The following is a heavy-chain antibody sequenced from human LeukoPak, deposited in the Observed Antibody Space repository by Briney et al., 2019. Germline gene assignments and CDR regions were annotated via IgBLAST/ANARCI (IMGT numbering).Heavy chain of an antibody. Sequence: PGGSLRLSCAASGFTFSNYGMNWVRQAPGGGLEWVAVISNSGGSTSYADSVKGRFSISRDNSKNTLFLQMNSLRAEDTAVYYCGARPPTDYWGQGTLVTVSS. J-gene: IGHJ4*02. V-gene: IGHV3-23*01. CDR3: GARPPTDY. CDR2: ISNSGGST. CDR1: GFTFSNYG.